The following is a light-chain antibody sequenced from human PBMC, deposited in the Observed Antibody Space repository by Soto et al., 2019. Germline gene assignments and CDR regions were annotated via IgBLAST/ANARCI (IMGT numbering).Light chain of an antibody. CDR3: SSYTSSSTLMV. CDR2: EVS. V-gene: IGLV2-14*01. J-gene: IGLJ2*01. Sequence: QSALTQPASVSGSPGQSITISCTGTSSDVGGYNYVSWYQQHPGKAPKLMICEVSNRPSGVSNRFSGSKSGNTASLTISGLQAEDEADYYCSSYTSSSTLMVFGGGTQLTVL. CDR1: SSDVGGYNY.